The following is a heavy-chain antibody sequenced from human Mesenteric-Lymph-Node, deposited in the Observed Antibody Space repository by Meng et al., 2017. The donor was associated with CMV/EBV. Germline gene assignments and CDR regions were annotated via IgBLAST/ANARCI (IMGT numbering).Heavy chain of an antibody. D-gene: IGHD6-13*01. J-gene: IGHJ5*02. V-gene: IGHV1-69*02. CDR2: IIPILGIA. Sequence: QVQLVQSGAEVKKPGSSVKVSCKASGGTFSSYTISWVRQAPGQGLEWMGRIIPILGIANYAQKFQGRVTITADKSTSTAYMELSSLRSEDTAVYYCAGGIAAAGSRWFDPWGQGTLVRLL. CDR3: AGGIAAAGSRWFDP. CDR1: GGTFSSYT.